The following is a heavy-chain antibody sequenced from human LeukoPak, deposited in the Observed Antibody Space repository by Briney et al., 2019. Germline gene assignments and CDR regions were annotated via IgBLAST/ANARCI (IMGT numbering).Heavy chain of an antibody. CDR1: GDSVSSTSAA. Sequence: SQTLSLTCGISGDSVSSTSAAWSWIRQSPSRGLEWLGRTYYRSKWDNDYAVSVKSRITIIPDTSNNQFSLHLNSVTPEDSAVYYCARRMGGAFDIWGRGTMVIVSS. J-gene: IGHJ3*02. CDR3: ARRMGGAFDI. CDR2: TYYRSKWDN. D-gene: IGHD1-26*01. V-gene: IGHV6-1*01.